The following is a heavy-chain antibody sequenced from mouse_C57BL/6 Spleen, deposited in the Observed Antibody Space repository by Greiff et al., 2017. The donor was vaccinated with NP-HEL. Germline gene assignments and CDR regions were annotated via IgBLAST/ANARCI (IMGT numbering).Heavy chain of an antibody. CDR2: IDPETGGT. Sequence: QVQLQQSGAELVRPGASVTLSCKASGYTFTDYEMHWVKQTPVHGLEWIGAIDPETGGTAYNQKFKGKAILTADKSSSTAYLELRSLTSEDSAVYYCTRPKYYGLDYWGQGTTLTVSS. D-gene: IGHD1-1*01. J-gene: IGHJ2*01. V-gene: IGHV1-15*01. CDR1: GYTFTDYE. CDR3: TRPKYYGLDY.